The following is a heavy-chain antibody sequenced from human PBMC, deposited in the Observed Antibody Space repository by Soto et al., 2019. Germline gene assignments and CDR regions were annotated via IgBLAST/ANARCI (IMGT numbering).Heavy chain of an antibody. CDR1: GGTFGSYA. D-gene: IGHD2-2*01. V-gene: IGHV1-69*01. CDR2: IIPIPGTA. Sequence: QVQLVQSGAEVKKPGSSMKVSCKASGGTFGSYAISWVRQAPGQGLEWMGGIIPIPGTANYAQKFQGRVTIAADESTSTAYMELSSLRSEDTAAYYCARSQGSSTSLEIYYYYYYGMDVWGQGTTVTVSS. J-gene: IGHJ6*02. CDR3: ARSQGSSTSLEIYYYYYYGMDV.